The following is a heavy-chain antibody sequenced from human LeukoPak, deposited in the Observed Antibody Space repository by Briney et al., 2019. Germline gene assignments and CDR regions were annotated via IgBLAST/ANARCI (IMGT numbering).Heavy chain of an antibody. V-gene: IGHV4-59*12. CDR1: GGSISSYY. CDR3: ARAKPPPTYYDFWSGYYYGMDV. J-gene: IGHJ6*02. Sequence: ETLSLTCTVSGGSISSYYWSWIRQPPGKGLEWIGYIYYSGSTNYNPSLKSRVTISVDKSKNQFSLKLSSVTAADTAVYYCARAKPPPTYYDFWSGYYYGMDVWGQGTTVTVSS. CDR2: IYYSGST. D-gene: IGHD3-3*01.